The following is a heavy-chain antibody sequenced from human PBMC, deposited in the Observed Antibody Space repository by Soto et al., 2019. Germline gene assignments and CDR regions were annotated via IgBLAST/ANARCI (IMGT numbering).Heavy chain of an antibody. CDR1: GYTFTSYG. CDR3: ARLIGVLRFLEWPDY. J-gene: IGHJ4*02. Sequence: ASVKVSCKASGYTFTSYGISWVRQAPGQGLEWMGWISAYNGNTNYAQKLQGRVTMTTDTSTSTAYMELRSLRSDDTAVYYCARLIGVLRFLEWPDYWGQGTLVTVS. CDR2: ISAYNGNT. D-gene: IGHD3-3*01. V-gene: IGHV1-18*01.